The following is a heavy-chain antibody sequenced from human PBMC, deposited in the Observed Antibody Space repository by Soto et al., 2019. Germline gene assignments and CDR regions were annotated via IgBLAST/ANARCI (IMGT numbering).Heavy chain of an antibody. CDR1: GGSISSYY. D-gene: IGHD3-3*01. CDR3: ARQYDFWSGYRSSFDY. J-gene: IGHJ4*02. V-gene: IGHV4-59*01. CDR2: IYYSGST. Sequence: SETLSLTCTVSGGSISSYYWSWIRQPPGKGLEWIGYIYYSGSTNYNPSLKSRVTISVDTSKNQFSLKLSSVTAADTAVYYCARQYDFWSGYRSSFDYWGQGTLVTVSS.